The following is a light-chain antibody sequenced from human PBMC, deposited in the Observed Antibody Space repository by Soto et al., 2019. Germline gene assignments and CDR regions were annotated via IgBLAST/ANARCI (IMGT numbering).Light chain of an antibody. Sequence: QSALTQPPSASGSPGQSVTISCTGTSSDVGDYNYVSWYQQHPGKAPTLMIYEVSKRPSGVPDRFSGSKSGNTASLTVSGLQAEDEADYYCSSYAGSNNLVFGGGTK. CDR2: EVS. V-gene: IGLV2-8*01. CDR1: SSDVGDYNY. J-gene: IGLJ2*01. CDR3: SSYAGSNNLV.